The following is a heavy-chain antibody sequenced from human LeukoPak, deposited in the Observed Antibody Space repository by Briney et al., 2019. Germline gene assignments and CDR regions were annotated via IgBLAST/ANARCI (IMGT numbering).Heavy chain of an antibody. Sequence: SETLSLTCTVCGSFISSYYWGWIQQPPGKGLEWIGQIYHSGSTNYSPSLESRVTMSVDTSKNQFSLNLSSVTAADTAVYYCARHIVGSGYHAFDIWGQGTMVTVSS. CDR3: ARHIVGSGYHAFDI. CDR2: IYHSGST. J-gene: IGHJ3*02. CDR1: GSFISSYY. D-gene: IGHD1-26*01. V-gene: IGHV4-59*08.